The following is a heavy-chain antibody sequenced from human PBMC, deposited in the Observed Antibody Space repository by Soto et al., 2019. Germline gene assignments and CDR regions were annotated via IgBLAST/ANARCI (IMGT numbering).Heavy chain of an antibody. CDR1: GFTFSSYS. CDR3: ARDLRCSGGSCYSVGNYGMDV. J-gene: IGHJ6*02. Sequence: GGSLRLSCAASGFTFSSYSMNWVRQAPGKGLEWVSSISSSSSYIYYADSVKGRFTISRDNAKNSLYLQMNSLRAEDTAVYYCARDLRCSGGSCYSVGNYGMDVWGQGTTVTVSS. D-gene: IGHD2-15*01. CDR2: ISSSSSYI. V-gene: IGHV3-21*01.